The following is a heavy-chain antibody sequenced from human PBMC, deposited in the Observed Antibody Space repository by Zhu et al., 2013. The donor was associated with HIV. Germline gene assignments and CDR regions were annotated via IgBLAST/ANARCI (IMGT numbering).Heavy chain of an antibody. V-gene: IGHV1-18*01. CDR3: ARRVLLSGSYGTNWFDP. D-gene: IGHD1-26*01. CDR2: ISAYTDNT. CDR1: GYTFTSYG. Sequence: QVQLVQSGGEVKKPGASVMLSCKASGYTFTSYGISWVRQAPGQGLEWMGWISAYTDNTNYAQKFQDRITMTTDPSTSTAHMELRSLRSDDTAVYYCARRVLLSGSYGTNWFDPWGQGTLVTVSS. J-gene: IGHJ5*02.